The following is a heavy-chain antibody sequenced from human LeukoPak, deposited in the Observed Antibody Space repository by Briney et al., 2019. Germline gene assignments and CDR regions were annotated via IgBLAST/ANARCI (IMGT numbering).Heavy chain of an antibody. CDR3: ARRPHYFDY. CDR1: GGSISSSSYY. J-gene: IGHJ4*02. V-gene: IGHV4-39*01. CDR2: IYHSGST. Sequence: PSETRSLTCTVSGGSISSSSYYWGWIRQPPGKGLEWIGSIYHSGSTYYNPSLKSRVTISVDTSKNQFSLKLSSVTAADTAVYYCARRPHYFDYWGQGTLVTVSS.